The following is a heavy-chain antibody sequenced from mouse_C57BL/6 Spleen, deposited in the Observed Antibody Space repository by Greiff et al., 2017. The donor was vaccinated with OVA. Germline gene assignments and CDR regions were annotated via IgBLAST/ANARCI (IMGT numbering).Heavy chain of an antibody. Sequence: VQLKQSGPELVKPGASVKISCKASGYTFTDYYMNWVKQSHGKSLEWIGDINPNNGGTSYNQKFKGKATLTVAKSSSTAYMELRSLTSEDSAVYYCARCGSSSDYFDYWGQGTTLTVSS. CDR3: ARCGSSSDYFDY. D-gene: IGHD1-1*01. CDR2: INPNNGGT. CDR1: GYTFTDYY. V-gene: IGHV1-26*01. J-gene: IGHJ2*01.